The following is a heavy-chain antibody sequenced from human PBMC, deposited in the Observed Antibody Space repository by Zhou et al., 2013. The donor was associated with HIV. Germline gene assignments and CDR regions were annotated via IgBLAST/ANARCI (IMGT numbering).Heavy chain of an antibody. CDR2: IIPIFATA. V-gene: IGHV1-69*05. J-gene: IGHJ3*02. CDR3: VRVHRTIGTSGAFDI. CDR1: GGTFSNYA. Sequence: QVQLVQSGAEVKKPGSSVRVSCKASGGTFSNYAISWVRQAPGQGLEWMGGIIPIFATANYAQKFQGRVTITTDESTSTAYMELSSLRSEDTAVYFCVRVHRTIGTSGAFDIWGQGTKVIVSS. D-gene: IGHD1-1*01.